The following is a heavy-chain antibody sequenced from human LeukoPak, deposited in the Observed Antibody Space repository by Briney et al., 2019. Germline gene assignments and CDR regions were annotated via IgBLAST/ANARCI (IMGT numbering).Heavy chain of an antibody. D-gene: IGHD6-19*01. CDR2: INHSGST. V-gene: IGHV4-34*01. CDR1: GGSFSGYY. CDR3: ARGRWGSSGSTSGGPLRY. J-gene: IGHJ4*02. Sequence: SETLSLTCAVYGGSFSGYYWSWIRQPPGKGLEWIGEINHSGSTNYNPSLKSRVTISVDTSKNQLSLKLSSVTAADTAVYYCARGRWGSSGSTSGGPLRYWGQGTLVTVSP.